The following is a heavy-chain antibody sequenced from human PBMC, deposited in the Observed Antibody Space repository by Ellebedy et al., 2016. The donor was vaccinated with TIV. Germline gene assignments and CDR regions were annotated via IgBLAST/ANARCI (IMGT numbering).Heavy chain of an antibody. D-gene: IGHD6-19*01. CDR3: ARDTAVAQKYYYYYGMDV. V-gene: IGHV1-2*04. CDR2: INPNSGGT. CDR1: GYTFTGYY. Sequence: ASVKVSCXASGYTFTGYYMHWVRQAPGQGLEWMGWINPNSGGTNYAQKFQGWVTMTRDTSISTAYMELSRLRSDDTAVYYCARDTAVAQKYYYYYGMDVWGQGTTVTVSS. J-gene: IGHJ6*02.